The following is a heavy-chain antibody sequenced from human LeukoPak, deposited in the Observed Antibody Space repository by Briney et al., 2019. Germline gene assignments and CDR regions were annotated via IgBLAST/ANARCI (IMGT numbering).Heavy chain of an antibody. J-gene: IGHJ4*02. CDR1: GFTFSSYS. D-gene: IGHD3-3*01. CDR3: VRESDYDFWSGYYNLDY. V-gene: IGHV3-21*01. CDR2: ISSSSSYI. Sequence: GGSLRLSCAASGFTFSSYSMTWVRQAPGKGLEWVSSISSSSSYIYYADSVKGRFTISRDNAKNSLYLQMNSLRAEHTAVYYCVRESDYDFWSGYYNLDYWGQGTPVTVSS.